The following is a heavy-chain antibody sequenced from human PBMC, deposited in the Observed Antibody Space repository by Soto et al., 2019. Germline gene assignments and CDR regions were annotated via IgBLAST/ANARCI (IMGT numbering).Heavy chain of an antibody. D-gene: IGHD3-3*02. CDR2: ISGDGTIT. V-gene: IGHV3-23*01. J-gene: IGHJ4*02. CDR3: AKVGTIFGVVDF. CDR1: GFIFRNSA. Sequence: PVGSLRLSCVGSGFIFRNSAMSWVRQAPGKGLEWVSGISGDGTITYYADSVKGRFTISRDNSKNTLYLQMNSLRGDDAAVYHCAKVGTIFGVVDFWGQGTLVTVSS.